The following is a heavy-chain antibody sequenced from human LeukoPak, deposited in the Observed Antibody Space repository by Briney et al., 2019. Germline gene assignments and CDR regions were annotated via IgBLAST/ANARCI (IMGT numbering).Heavy chain of an antibody. CDR2: ISGSGDNT. V-gene: IGHV3-23*01. J-gene: IGHJ6*03. CDR1: GFTFSNAW. Sequence: PGGSLRLSCAASGFTFSNAWMSWVRQAPGKGLEWVSAISGSGDNTYCADSVKGRFTISRDNSKNTLYLQMNSLRAEDTAVYYCAKRYYYMDVWGKGTTVTVSS. CDR3: AKRYYYMDV.